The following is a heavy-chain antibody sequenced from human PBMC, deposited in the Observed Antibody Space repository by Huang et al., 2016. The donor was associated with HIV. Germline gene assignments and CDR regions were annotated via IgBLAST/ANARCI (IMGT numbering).Heavy chain of an antibody. V-gene: IGHV3-48*01. CDR1: GYTFSTYS. D-gene: IGHD3-22*01. CDR2: ISKTSGAT. Sequence: EVQLVESGGGLAQPGGSLRLSGVASGYTFSTYSMNWVRQAPGKGLEGVSYISKTSGATSYAESVKGRFTVSRDNVKNSLYLQMNRLRVEDTAMYYCVRDSSSGLQLRYWGQGALVIVS. CDR3: VRDSSSGLQLRY. J-gene: IGHJ4*02.